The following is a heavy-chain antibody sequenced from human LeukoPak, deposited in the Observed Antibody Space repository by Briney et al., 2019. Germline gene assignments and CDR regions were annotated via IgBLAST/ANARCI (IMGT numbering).Heavy chain of an antibody. CDR1: GFTFSSYA. J-gene: IGHJ4*02. Sequence: PGGSLRLSCAASGFTFSSYAMIWVRQDLGKGLDWVSVIDGRGGNIRYADSVKGRFTISRDNSKNTLFLQMNSLRAEDTAVYYCANCVQKLVPFDYWGQGTLVTVSS. CDR2: IDGRGGNI. V-gene: IGHV3-23*01. CDR3: ANCVQKLVPFDY. D-gene: IGHD6-13*01.